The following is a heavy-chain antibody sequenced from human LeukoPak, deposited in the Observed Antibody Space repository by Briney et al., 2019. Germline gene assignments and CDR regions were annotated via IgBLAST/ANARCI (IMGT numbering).Heavy chain of an antibody. Sequence: SETLSLTCAVYGGPFSGYYWSWIRQPPGKGLEWIGEINHGGSTNYNPSLKSRVTISVDTSKNQFSLKLSSVTAADTAVYYCARRLDLWGRGTLVTVSS. CDR1: GGPFSGYY. CDR2: INHGGST. J-gene: IGHJ2*01. V-gene: IGHV4-34*01. CDR3: ARRLDL.